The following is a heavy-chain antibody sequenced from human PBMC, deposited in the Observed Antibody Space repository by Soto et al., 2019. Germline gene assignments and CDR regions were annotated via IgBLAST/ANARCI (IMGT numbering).Heavy chain of an antibody. Sequence: QVQLVESGGGVVQPGRSLRLSCAASGFPFSSYGMHWVREAPGKGLEWVAVISYDGRNKYYADSVKGRFPISRDNSASTLYLQLNSLRPEDTALYYCVGGHDYFDYRGQGTLVTFS. D-gene: IGHD3-10*01. CDR1: GFPFSSYG. CDR2: ISYDGRNK. J-gene: IGHJ4*02. V-gene: IGHV3-30*03. CDR3: VGGHDYFDY.